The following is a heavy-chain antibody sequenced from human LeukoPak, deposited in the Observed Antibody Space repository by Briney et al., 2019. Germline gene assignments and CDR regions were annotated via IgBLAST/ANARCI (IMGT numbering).Heavy chain of an antibody. CDR3: ATGRRWGFGTSYYFDY. D-gene: IGHD2-21*01. J-gene: IGHJ4*02. CDR2: INHSGST. Sequence: PSETLPLTCTVSGGSISSYYWSWIRQPPGKGLEWIGEINHSGSTNYNPSLKSRVTISVDTSKNQFSLKLSSVTAADTAVYYCATGRRWGFGTSYYFDYWGQGTLVTVSS. V-gene: IGHV4-34*01. CDR1: GGSISSYY.